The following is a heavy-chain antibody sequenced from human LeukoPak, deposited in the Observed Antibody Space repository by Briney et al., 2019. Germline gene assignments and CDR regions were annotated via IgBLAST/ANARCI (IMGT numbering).Heavy chain of an antibody. Sequence: PSDTLSLTCTDSGGSISSITHYWGWIRQPPGKGLQWIGNIYYSGTTYYNPSLTSRVTTSVDTSKNQFSLKLNSVTAADTAVYYCARHPKLGYCSGGGCQPIWGQGTMVTVSS. CDR3: ARHPKLGYCSGGGCQPI. CDR2: IYYSGTT. V-gene: IGHV4-39*01. J-gene: IGHJ3*02. CDR1: GGSISSITHY. D-gene: IGHD2-15*01.